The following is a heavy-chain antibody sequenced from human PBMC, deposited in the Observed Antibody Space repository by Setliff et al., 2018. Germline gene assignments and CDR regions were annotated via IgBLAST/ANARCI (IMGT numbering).Heavy chain of an antibody. V-gene: IGHV3-73*01. Sequence: PGGSLRLSCAASGFTFSVSAMYWVRQASGKGLEWVGRIRSKSDSYATIYAASVRGRFTISRDDSKNTAYLQVNSLKTEDTAVYYCILIGSSADAFDIWGQGTMVTVSS. D-gene: IGHD6-19*01. J-gene: IGHJ3*02. CDR2: IRSKSDSYAT. CDR3: ILIGSSADAFDI. CDR1: GFTFSVSA.